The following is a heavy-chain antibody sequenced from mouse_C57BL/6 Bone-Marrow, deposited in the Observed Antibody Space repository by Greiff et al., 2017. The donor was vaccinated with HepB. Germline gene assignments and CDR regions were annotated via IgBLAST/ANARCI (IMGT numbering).Heavy chain of an antibody. J-gene: IGHJ2*01. D-gene: IGHD1-1*01. CDR2: ISDGGSYT. Sequence: EVKLVESGGGLVKPGGSLKLSCAASGFTFSSYAMSWVRQTPEKRLEWVATISDGGSYTYYPDNVKGRFTISRDNAKNNRYLQMSHLKSEDTAMYYCAREGGYGSSPYWGQGTTLTVSS. CDR3: AREGGYGSSPY. CDR1: GFTFSSYA. V-gene: IGHV5-4*01.